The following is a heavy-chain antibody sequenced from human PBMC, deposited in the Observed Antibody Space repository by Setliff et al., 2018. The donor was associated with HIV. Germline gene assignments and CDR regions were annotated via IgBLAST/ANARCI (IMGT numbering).Heavy chain of an antibody. V-gene: IGHV4-34*01. Sequence: SETLSLTCTVSGGSISSYYWTWIRQAPGKGLDWIGEISHTGSTEYNPSLNSRVTISVDTSKNQFSLKLRSVTAADTSRYYCARQRADCSGGSCYGYWGQGTLVTVSS. CDR3: ARQRADCSGGSCYGY. D-gene: IGHD2-15*01. CDR1: GGSISSYY. J-gene: IGHJ4*01. CDR2: ISHTGST.